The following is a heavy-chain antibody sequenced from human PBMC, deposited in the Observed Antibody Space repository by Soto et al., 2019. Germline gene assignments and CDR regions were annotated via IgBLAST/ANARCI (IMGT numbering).Heavy chain of an antibody. CDR2: IYTGGST. D-gene: IGHD6-6*01. Sequence: GGSLRLSCAASGFSVTTNYISWVRQAPGKGLEWLSVIYTGGSTSYADFVKGRFTISRDISKNTISLQMHSLRGEDTAVYYCATAAVASSVYFQYWGQGTLVTVS. J-gene: IGHJ1*01. V-gene: IGHV3-53*01. CDR1: GFSVTTNY. CDR3: ATAAVASSVYFQY.